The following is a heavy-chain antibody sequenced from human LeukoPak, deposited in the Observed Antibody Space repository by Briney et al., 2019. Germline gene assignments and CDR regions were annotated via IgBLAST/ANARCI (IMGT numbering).Heavy chain of an antibody. Sequence: GGSLRLSCAASGFTFSGFWTHWVRQVPGKGLMWVSRINTDGNDATYADSVRGRFTTSRDNSKNTVYLQVNSLSAEDTVVYYCAKESTNEGLVYWGQGTLVTVSS. J-gene: IGHJ4*02. CDR3: AKESTNEGLVY. D-gene: IGHD1-1*01. CDR2: INTDGNDA. V-gene: IGHV3-74*01. CDR1: GFTFSGFW.